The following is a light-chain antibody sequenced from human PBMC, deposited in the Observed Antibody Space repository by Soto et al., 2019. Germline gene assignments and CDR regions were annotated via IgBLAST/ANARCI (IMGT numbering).Light chain of an antibody. Sequence: VLAQPRSLSGSPGQSVTISCTGPTIGAHSFVSWYQDRPDKVPKLLIYDVSQRPSGIPDRFSGSRSANTASLTISGLQADDAAAYYCCSYTGNKVFVFGTGTKVTV. CDR3: CSYTGNKVFV. CDR1: TIGAHSF. V-gene: IGLV2-11*01. CDR2: DVS. J-gene: IGLJ1*01.